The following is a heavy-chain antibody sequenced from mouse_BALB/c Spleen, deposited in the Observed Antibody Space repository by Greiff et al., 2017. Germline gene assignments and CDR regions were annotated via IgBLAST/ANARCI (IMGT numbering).Heavy chain of an antibody. J-gene: IGHJ4*01. CDR2: ISYSGST. CDR1: GDSITSCY. V-gene: IGHV3-8*02. Sequence: EVQLVESGPSLVKPSQTLSLTCSVTGDSITSCYWNWIRKFPGNKLEYMGYISYSGSTYYNPSLKSRISITRDTSKNQYYLQLNSVTTEDTATYYCARYRDGNPSLDYWGQGTSVTVSS. D-gene: IGHD2-1*01. CDR3: ARYRDGNPSLDY.